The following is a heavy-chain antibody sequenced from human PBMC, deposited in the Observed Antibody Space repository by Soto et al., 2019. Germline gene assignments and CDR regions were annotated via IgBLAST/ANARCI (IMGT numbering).Heavy chain of an antibody. CDR1: GYTFTSYA. Sequence: QVQLVQSGAEEKKPGASVKVSCKASGYTFTSYAMHWVRQAPGQRLEWMGWINAGNGNTKYSQKFQGRVTITRDTAASTAYMALSSVRSEDTAVYYCARGSGYYYWDDYWGQGTLVTVSS. V-gene: IGHV1-3*05. CDR3: ARGSGYYYWDDY. CDR2: INAGNGNT. D-gene: IGHD3-22*01. J-gene: IGHJ4*02.